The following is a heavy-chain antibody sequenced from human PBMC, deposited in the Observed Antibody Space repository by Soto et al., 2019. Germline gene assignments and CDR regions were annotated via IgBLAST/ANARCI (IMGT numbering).Heavy chain of an antibody. CDR3: ARSPGGGSDFHWFDP. D-gene: IGHD2-15*01. J-gene: IGHJ5*02. CDR2: INHSGST. Sequence: SETLSLTCAVYGLSFSGYYWSWIRQPPGKGLEWIGEINHSGSTNYNPSLKSRVTISVDTSKNQFSLKLSSVTAADTAVYYCARSPGGGSDFHWFDPWGQGTLVTVSS. CDR1: GLSFSGYY. V-gene: IGHV4-34*01.